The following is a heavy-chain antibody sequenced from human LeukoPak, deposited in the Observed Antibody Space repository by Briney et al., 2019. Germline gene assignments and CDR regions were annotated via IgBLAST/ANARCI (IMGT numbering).Heavy chain of an antibody. D-gene: IGHD2-21*02. Sequence: PGGSLRLSCAASVFTFTRYWMHWVPHPPRKGLEWVSRIYEDGRDTTCADSVKGRFTISRDNGKNTVFLKMNSLRVEDTAVYYCARVEVGGDYSKLDYGGQGILVTVSS. CDR3: ARVEVGGDYSKLDY. CDR1: VFTFTRYW. J-gene: IGHJ4*02. CDR2: IYEDGRDT. V-gene: IGHV3-74*01.